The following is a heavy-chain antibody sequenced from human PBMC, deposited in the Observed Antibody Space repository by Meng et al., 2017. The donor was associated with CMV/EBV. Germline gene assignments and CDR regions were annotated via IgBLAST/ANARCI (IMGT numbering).Heavy chain of an antibody. V-gene: IGHV3-66*02. J-gene: IGHJ4*02. CDR3: ARELRDDYTWGFFDY. Sequence: GESLKIPCAASGFTVSGNYMSWVRQAPGKGLEWVSVVFGGASTYYADSVKGRFTISRDNSKNMLYLQMNSLRAEDTAVYYCARELRDDYTWGFFDYWGQGTLVTVSS. CDR2: VFGGAST. CDR1: GFTVSGNY. D-gene: IGHD5-24*01.